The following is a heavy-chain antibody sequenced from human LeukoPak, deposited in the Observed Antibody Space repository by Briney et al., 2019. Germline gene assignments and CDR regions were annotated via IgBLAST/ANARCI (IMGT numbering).Heavy chain of an antibody. CDR2: IRSKAYRGTT. D-gene: IGHD5-18*01. CDR3: SRGPIQLWVHNGVDV. CDR1: GFNFGDHA. J-gene: IGHJ6*02. Sequence: PGGSLRLSCTTSGFNFGDHAMTWVRQAPGKGLEWVGFIRSKAYRGTTEYAASVKGRFTISRDESKSVVYLQINSLKSEDTAVYYCSRGPIQLWVHNGVDVWGQGTTVTVSS. V-gene: IGHV3-49*04.